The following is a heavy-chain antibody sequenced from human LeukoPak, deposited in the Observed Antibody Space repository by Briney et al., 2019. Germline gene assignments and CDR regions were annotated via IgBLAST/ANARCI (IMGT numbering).Heavy chain of an antibody. V-gene: IGHV3-7*01. CDR3: ARGGGLDYYYYMDV. J-gene: IGHJ6*03. CDR1: GFAFSGYW. D-gene: IGHD6-25*01. Sequence: GGSLRLSCQASGFAFSGYWMSWVRQAPGKGLEWVANIRQDGNDKQYVDAVKGRFTISRDNAKNSLYLQMNSLRAEDTAVYYCARGGGLDYYYYMDVWGKGTTVTVSS. CDR2: IRQDGNDK.